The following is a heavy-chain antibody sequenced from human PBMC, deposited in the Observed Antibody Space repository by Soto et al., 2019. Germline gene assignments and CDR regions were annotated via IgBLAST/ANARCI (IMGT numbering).Heavy chain of an antibody. D-gene: IGHD2-15*01. CDR3: ARDSRYCTDSGCSIMRDAFDV. V-gene: IGHV4-4*02. CDR1: HFSVTNNKY. J-gene: IGHJ3*01. Sequence: QVLLQESGPGLVKPSGTLSLTCTVSHFSVTNNKYWSWVRQSPGQPPERIGQVWHSGTTYYNPSLSPRVSMSMETSKNQISLLLTSVTAAATAVDYCARDSRYCTDSGCSIMRDAFDVLGQGTLVTVSS. CDR2: VWHSGTT.